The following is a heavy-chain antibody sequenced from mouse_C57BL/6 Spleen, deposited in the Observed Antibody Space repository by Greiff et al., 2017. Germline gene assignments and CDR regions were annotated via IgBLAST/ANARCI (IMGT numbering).Heavy chain of an antibody. J-gene: IGHJ3*01. CDR2: ISSGSSTI. CDR3: AGYDGPFWFAY. V-gene: IGHV5-17*01. D-gene: IGHD2-2*01. CDR1: GFTFSDYG. Sequence: EVKLVESGGGLVKPGGSLKLSCAASGFTFSDYGMHWVRQAPEKGLEWVAYISSGSSTIYYADTVKGRFTISRDNAKNTLFLQMTSLRSADTAMYYCAGYDGPFWFAYWGQGTLVTVSA.